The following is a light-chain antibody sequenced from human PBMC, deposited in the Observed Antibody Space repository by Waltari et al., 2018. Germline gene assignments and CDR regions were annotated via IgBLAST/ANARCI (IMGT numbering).Light chain of an antibody. CDR2: DVD. J-gene: IGLJ2*01. CDR1: SNDIGAYDF. V-gene: IGLV2-14*03. CDR3: SSFTTSKTRV. Sequence: QSALIQPASLSASPGQSITISCTGTSNDIGAYDFVSWHQQHPGKVPKPIIYDVDTRPSGISNRFSGSKSGNTASLTISGLQAEDDSDYYCSSFTTSKTRVFGGGTRVTVL.